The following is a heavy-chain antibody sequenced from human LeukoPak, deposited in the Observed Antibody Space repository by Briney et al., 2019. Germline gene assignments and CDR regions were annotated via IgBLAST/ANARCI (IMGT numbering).Heavy chain of an antibody. V-gene: IGHV3-30*04. Sequence: GGSLRLSCVASGFTFSASTMHWVRQAPGKGLEWVAVMSYDGFTKYYADSVKGRFTISRDNSKNTLYLQMNSLRAEDTAGYYCARGYDYVWGSYRLNDYWGQGTLVTVSS. CDR2: MSYDGFTK. CDR1: GFTFSAST. J-gene: IGHJ4*02. CDR3: ARGYDYVWGSYRLNDY. D-gene: IGHD3-16*02.